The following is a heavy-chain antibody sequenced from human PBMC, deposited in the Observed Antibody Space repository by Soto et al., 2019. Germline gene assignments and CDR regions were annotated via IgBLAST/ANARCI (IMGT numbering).Heavy chain of an antibody. CDR1: GFTFSSYG. D-gene: IGHD1-26*01. J-gene: IGHJ5*02. CDR2: ISYDGSNK. Sequence: QVQLVESGGGVVQPGRSLRLSCAASGFTFSSYGMHWVRQAPGKGLEWVAVISYDGSNKYYADSVKGRFTISRDNSKNTLSLQMNSLRAEDTAVYYCAKQEGATMGWFDPWGQGTLVTVSS. CDR3: AKQEGATMGWFDP. V-gene: IGHV3-30*18.